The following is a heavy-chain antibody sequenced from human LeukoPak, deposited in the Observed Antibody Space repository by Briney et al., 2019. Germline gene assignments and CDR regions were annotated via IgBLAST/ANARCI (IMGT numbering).Heavy chain of an antibody. V-gene: IGHV4-61*02. CDR3: ARDGLPGVVVVPAAIGY. Sequence: PSQTLSLTCTVSGGSISSGSYYWSWIRQPAGKGLEWIGRIYTSGSTNYNPSLKSRVTISVDTSKNQFSLKLSSVTAADTAVYYCARDGLPGVVVVPAAIGYWGQGTLVTVSS. CDR1: GGSISSGSYY. D-gene: IGHD2-2*01. J-gene: IGHJ4*02. CDR2: IYTSGST.